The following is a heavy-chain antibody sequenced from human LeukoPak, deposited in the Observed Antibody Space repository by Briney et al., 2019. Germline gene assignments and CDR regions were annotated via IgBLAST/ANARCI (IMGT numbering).Heavy chain of an antibody. D-gene: IGHD1-26*01. V-gene: IGHV4-4*02. Sequence: SGTLSLTCAASGGSISSSNWWSWVRQPPGKGLEWIGEIYHSGSTNYNPSLKSRVTISVDKSKNQFSLRLTSVTAADTAMYYCARSSPLPATYGMDVWGQGTTVTVSS. CDR2: IYHSGST. CDR3: ARSSPLPATYGMDV. J-gene: IGHJ6*02. CDR1: GGSISSSNW.